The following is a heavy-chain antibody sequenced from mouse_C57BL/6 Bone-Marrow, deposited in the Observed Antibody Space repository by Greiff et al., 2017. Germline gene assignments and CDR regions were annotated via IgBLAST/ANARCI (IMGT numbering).Heavy chain of an antibody. V-gene: IGHV1-64*01. J-gene: IGHJ3*01. Sequence: QVQLQQSGAELVKPGASVKLSCKASGYTFTSYWMHWVKQRPGQGLEWIGMIHPNSGGTNYNEKFKSKATLTVDKSSSTAYMQLSSLTSEDSAVYYCARKLRYPFAYWGQGTLVTVSA. CDR2: IHPNSGGT. CDR1: GYTFTSYW. D-gene: IGHD1-1*01. CDR3: ARKLRYPFAY.